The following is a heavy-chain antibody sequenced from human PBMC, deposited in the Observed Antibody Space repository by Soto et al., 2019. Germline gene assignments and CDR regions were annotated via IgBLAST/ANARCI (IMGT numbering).Heavy chain of an antibody. V-gene: IGHV4-30-4*01. CDR1: GGSISSGDYY. D-gene: IGHD4-17*01. J-gene: IGHJ6*02. CDR3: ARLPDYGDQYYYYGMDV. CDR2: IYYSGST. Sequence: PSETLSLTCTVSGGSISSGDYYWSWIRQPPGKGLEWIGYIYYSGSTYYNPSLKSRVTISVDTSKNQFSLKLSSVTAADTAVCYCARLPDYGDQYYYYGMDVWGQGTTVTVSS.